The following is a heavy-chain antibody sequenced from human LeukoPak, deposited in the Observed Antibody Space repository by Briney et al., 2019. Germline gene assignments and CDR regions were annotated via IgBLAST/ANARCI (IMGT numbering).Heavy chain of an antibody. CDR2: IYPGDSDT. J-gene: IGHJ6*03. CDR1: GYSFTSYW. D-gene: IGHD2-15*01. Sequence: GESLKISCTASGYSFTSYWIGWVRQMPGKGLEWMGIIYPGDSDTRYSPSFQGQVTISADKSISTAYLQWSSLKASDTAMYYCARHVPDPLYCSGGSCYLGIYYYYMDVWGKGTTVTVPS. V-gene: IGHV5-51*01. CDR3: ARHVPDPLYCSGGSCYLGIYYYYMDV.